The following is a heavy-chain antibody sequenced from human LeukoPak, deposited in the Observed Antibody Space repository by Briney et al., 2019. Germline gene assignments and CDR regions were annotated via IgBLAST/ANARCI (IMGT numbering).Heavy chain of an antibody. CDR1: GFTFSSYA. CDR2: ISYDGSNK. V-gene: IGHV3-30-3*01. D-gene: IGHD2-2*01. J-gene: IGHJ4*02. CDR3: AREYLFQYCSSTSCSHPYFDY. Sequence: GGSLRLSCAASGFTFSSYAMHWVRQAPGKGLEWVAVISYDGSNKYYADSVKGRFTISRDNSKSTLYLQMNSLRAEDTAVYYCAREYLFQYCSSTSCSHPYFDYWGQGTLVTVSS.